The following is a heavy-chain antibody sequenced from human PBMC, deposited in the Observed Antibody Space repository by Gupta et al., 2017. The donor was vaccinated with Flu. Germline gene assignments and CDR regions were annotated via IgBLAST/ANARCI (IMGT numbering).Heavy chain of an antibody. D-gene: IGHD3-10*01. J-gene: IGHJ4*02. CDR3: TRTIDTSQLWFFDL. Sequence: SGYYWGWIRQPPGKELEWIGSVYYSGRAYDDPALKSRATVSVDTSKNHLSLTLRYRKVEDTAVYYCTRTIDTSQLWFFDLWGQGILVPVS. CDR2: VYYSGRA. CDR1: SGYY. V-gene: IGHV4-39*02.